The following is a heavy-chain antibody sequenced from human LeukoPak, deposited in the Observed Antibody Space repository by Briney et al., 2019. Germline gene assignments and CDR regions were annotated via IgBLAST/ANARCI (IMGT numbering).Heavy chain of an antibody. CDR3: ARVPSPYTTSRFHY. CDR1: GYTFTDYY. Sequence: ASVKVSCKTSGYTFTDYYMHWVRQAPGRGLEWMGRIDPNSGGTNYAQKFQVRVTMTRDTSISTVYMELSGLRSDDTAVYYCARVPSPYTTSRFHYWGQGTLVTVSS. V-gene: IGHV1-2*02. CDR2: IDPNSGGT. D-gene: IGHD2-2*02. J-gene: IGHJ4*02.